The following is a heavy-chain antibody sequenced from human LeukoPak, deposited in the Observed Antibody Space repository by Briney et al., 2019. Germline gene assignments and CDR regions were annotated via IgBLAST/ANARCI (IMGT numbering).Heavy chain of an antibody. J-gene: IGHJ4*02. CDR1: GFTFSSYS. CDR2: ISSSSSYI. V-gene: IGHV3-21*01. Sequence: PGGSLRLSCAASGFTFSSYSMNWVRQAPGKGLEWVSSISSSSSYIYYADSVKGRFTISRDNAKNSLHLQMNSLRAEDTAVYYCARDLGPYDSSGYFDYWGQGTLVTVSS. D-gene: IGHD3-22*01. CDR3: ARDLGPYDSSGYFDY.